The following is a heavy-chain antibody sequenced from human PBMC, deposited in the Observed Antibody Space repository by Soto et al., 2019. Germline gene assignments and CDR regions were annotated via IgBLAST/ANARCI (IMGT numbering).Heavy chain of an antibody. V-gene: IGHV1-18*01. D-gene: IGHD2-15*01. CDR1: GYTFTSYG. CDR2: ISAYNGNT. Sequence: QVQLVQSGAEVKKPGASVKVSCKASGYTFTSYGISWVRQAPGQGLEWMGWISAYNGNTNYAQKLQGRVTMTTDTSTSTAYMALRSLRSDDTAVYYCARDLIVVVVAATGSFDYWGQGTLVTVSS. CDR3: ARDLIVVVVAATGSFDY. J-gene: IGHJ4*02.